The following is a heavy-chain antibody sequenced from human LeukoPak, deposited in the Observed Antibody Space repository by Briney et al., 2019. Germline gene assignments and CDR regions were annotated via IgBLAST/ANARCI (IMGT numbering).Heavy chain of an antibody. CDR2: IYTSGSP. CDR3: ARTGGSYYWFDP. Sequence: SEPLSLTXTVSGGSICSYYGSCIWQPAGEGREGIGRIYTSGSPNYNPSLKSRVTMSVDMSKNQFSLKLSSVTAADTAVYSCARTGGSYYWFDPWGQGTLVTVSS. V-gene: IGHV4-4*07. D-gene: IGHD1-26*01. J-gene: IGHJ5*02. CDR1: GGSICSYY.